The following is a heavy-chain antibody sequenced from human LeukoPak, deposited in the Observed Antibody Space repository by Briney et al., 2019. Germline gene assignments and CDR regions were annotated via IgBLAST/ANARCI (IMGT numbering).Heavy chain of an antibody. Sequence: GGSLRLSCAASGFTFSSYAMNWVRQAPGKGLEWVSSISGGAGGAAYADSVKGRFTVSRDNSKNMLYLQMNSLRAEDTAVYYCAKDGGYGSGSYYPDYWGQGTLVTVSS. CDR2: ISGGAGGA. V-gene: IGHV3-23*01. D-gene: IGHD3-10*01. CDR1: GFTFSSYA. J-gene: IGHJ4*02. CDR3: AKDGGYGSGSYYPDY.